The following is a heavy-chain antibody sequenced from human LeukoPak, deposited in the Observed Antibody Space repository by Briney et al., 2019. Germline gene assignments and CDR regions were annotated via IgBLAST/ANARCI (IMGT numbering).Heavy chain of an antibody. J-gene: IGHJ3*02. CDR2: IYYSRST. Sequence: NPSETLSLTCTVSGGSVSSGSYYWSWIRQPPGKGLEWIGYIYYSRSTNYNPSLKSRVTISVDTSKNQFSLKLSSVTAADTAVYYCAREMATISGGAFDIWGQGTMVTVSS. CDR1: GGSVSSGSYY. D-gene: IGHD5-24*01. CDR3: AREMATISGGAFDI. V-gene: IGHV4-61*01.